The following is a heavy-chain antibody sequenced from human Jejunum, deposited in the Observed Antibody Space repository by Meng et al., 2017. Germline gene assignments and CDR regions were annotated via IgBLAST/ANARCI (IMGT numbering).Heavy chain of an antibody. CDR2: VYQSGST. J-gene: IGHJ4*02. V-gene: IGHV4-38-2*02. D-gene: IGHD6-19*01. CDR1: GYSVSSGYF. CDR3: ATTKEAGYSSAMGGVDY. Sequence: SETLSLTCSVSGYSVSSGYFCGWIRQPPGKGLEYIASVYQSGSTFYNPSLRSRVTISLDTSKNQFSLKLSSVTAADTAVYYCATTKEAGYSSAMGGVDYWGQGTLVTVSS.